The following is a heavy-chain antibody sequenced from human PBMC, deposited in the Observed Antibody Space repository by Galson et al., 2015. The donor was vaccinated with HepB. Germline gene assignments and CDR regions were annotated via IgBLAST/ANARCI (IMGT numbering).Heavy chain of an antibody. CDR3: ARWGTRIAVAGTPEDYYYYYGMDV. CDR1: GYTFTSYG. Sequence: SVKVSCKASGYTFTSYGISWVRQAPGQGLEWMGWISAYNGNTNYAQKLQGRVTMTTDTSTSTAYMELRSLRSDDTAVYYCARWGTRIAVAGTPEDYYYYYGMDVWGQGTTVTVSS. V-gene: IGHV1-18*04. J-gene: IGHJ6*02. D-gene: IGHD6-19*01. CDR2: ISAYNGNT.